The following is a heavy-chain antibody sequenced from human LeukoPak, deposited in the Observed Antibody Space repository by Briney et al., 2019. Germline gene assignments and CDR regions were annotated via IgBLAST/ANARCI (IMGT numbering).Heavy chain of an antibody. CDR1: GGTISSSSYY. V-gene: IGHV4-39*01. CDR3: ASLDCSSTSCYTSDYYYYGMDV. J-gene: IGHJ6*02. D-gene: IGHD2-2*02. Sequence: SQTLSLTCTVSGGTISSSSYYWGWLRQPPGKGLEWIGSIYYSGRTYYNPSLKRRATISVDASKNQFSLKLSSVTAADTAVYYCASLDCSSTSCYTSDYYYYGMDVWGQGTTVTVSS. CDR2: IYYSGRT.